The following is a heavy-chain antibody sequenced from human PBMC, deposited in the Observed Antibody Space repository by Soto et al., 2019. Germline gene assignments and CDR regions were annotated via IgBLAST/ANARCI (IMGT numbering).Heavy chain of an antibody. CDR1: GYSFTSYW. V-gene: IGHV5-51*01. Sequence: GESLKISCKGSGYSFTSYWIGWVRQMPGKGLEWMGIIYPGDSDTRYSPSFQGQVTISADKSISTAYLQWSSLKASDTAMYYCARLGQWLVREGFFDYWGQGTLVTVSS. J-gene: IGHJ4*02. CDR2: IYPGDSDT. D-gene: IGHD6-19*01. CDR3: ARLGQWLVREGFFDY.